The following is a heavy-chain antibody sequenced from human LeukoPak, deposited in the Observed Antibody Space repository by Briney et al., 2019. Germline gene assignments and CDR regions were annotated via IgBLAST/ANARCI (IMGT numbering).Heavy chain of an antibody. CDR3: ARAQTANWETSVCDAFDM. J-gene: IGHJ3*02. D-gene: IGHD7-27*01. V-gene: IGHV3-21*01. CDR1: GFTFSSYT. Sequence: GGSLRLSCAASGFTFSSYTMNWVRQAAGKGLEWVSSITSSSSFIYYADSLKGRFTISRGNAKNSLYLQMNSLRAEDTAVYYCARAQTANWETSVCDAFDMWGRGTMVTVSS. CDR2: ITSSSSFI.